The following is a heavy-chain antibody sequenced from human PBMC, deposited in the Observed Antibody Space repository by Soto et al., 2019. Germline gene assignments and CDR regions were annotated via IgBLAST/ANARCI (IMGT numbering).Heavy chain of an antibody. CDR1: GYTFTSYG. Sequence: GASVKVSCKASGYTFTSYGISWVRQAPGQGLEWMGWISAYNGIANYAQKFQGRVTITADKSTSTAYMELSSLRSEDTAVYYCARGVAFIGAGTFDIWGQGTMVTVSS. CDR2: ISAYNGIA. CDR3: ARGVAFIGAGTFDI. V-gene: IGHV1-18*01. J-gene: IGHJ3*02. D-gene: IGHD4-17*01.